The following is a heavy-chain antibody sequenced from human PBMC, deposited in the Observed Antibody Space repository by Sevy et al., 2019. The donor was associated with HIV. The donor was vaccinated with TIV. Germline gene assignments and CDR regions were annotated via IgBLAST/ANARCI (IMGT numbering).Heavy chain of an antibody. CDR3: ARRHVGRGVPFDY. D-gene: IGHD3-10*01. CDR1: GGSISSSSYY. Sequence: SETLSLTCTVSGGSISSSSYYWGWIRQPPGKGLEWIGGIYYSGSTSYNPSLKSRVTISVDTSKNQFSLKLSSVTAADTAVYYCARRHVGRGVPFDYWGQGTLVTVSS. J-gene: IGHJ4*02. CDR2: IYYSGST. V-gene: IGHV4-39*01.